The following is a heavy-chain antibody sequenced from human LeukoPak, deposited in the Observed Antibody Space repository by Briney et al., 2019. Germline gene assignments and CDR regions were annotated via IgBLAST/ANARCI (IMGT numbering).Heavy chain of an antibody. D-gene: IGHD3-3*01. CDR2: IYWDGHK. CDR1: GFSLESTGMG. J-gene: IGHJ4*02. CDR3: AHSGDYYQSGSYYSPFDS. V-gene: IGHV2-5*02. Sequence: SGPTLVNPTQTLTLTCEFSGFSLESTGMGVGWVRQPPGKALEWLAVIYWDGHKRYSPSLMNRLTITKDTSKNQVVLRMTTMDPVDTATYYCAHSGDYYQSGSYYSPFDSWGQGTLVTVSS.